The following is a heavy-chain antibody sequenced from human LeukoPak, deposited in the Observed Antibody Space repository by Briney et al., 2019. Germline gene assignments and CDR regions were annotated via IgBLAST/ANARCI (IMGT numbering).Heavy chain of an antibody. CDR2: ISGSSSYI. D-gene: IGHD3-16*01. CDR1: GFTFSTYN. Sequence: PGGSLRLSCAASGFTFSTYNMNWVRQAPGKGLEWVSSISGSSSYIYYADSVKGRFTISRDNAKNSLYLQMNSLRAEDTAVYYCAREGIAFGGPTTSDYWGQGTLLTVSS. CDR3: AREGIAFGGPTTSDY. J-gene: IGHJ4*02. V-gene: IGHV3-21*01.